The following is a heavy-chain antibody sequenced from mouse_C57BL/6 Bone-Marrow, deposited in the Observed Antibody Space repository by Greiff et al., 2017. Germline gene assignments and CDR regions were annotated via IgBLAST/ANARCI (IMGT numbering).Heavy chain of an antibody. Sequence: QVQLQQPGAELVKPGASVKLSCKASGYTFTSYWMQWVKQRPGQGLEWIGEIDPSDSYTNYNQKFKGKATLTVDTSSSTAYMQLSSLTSEDSAVXYCARDYDYWYFDVWGTGTTVTVSS. CDR3: ARDYDYWYFDV. J-gene: IGHJ1*03. D-gene: IGHD2-4*01. CDR2: IDPSDSYT. V-gene: IGHV1-50*01. CDR1: GYTFTSYW.